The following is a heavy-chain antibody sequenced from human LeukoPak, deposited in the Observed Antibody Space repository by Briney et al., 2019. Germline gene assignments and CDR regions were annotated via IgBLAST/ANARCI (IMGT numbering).Heavy chain of an antibody. J-gene: IGHJ4*02. CDR2: INTNNGNP. CDR1: GYIFSNYA. V-gene: IGHV7-4-1*02. Sequence: GASVKVSCKASGYIFSNYAINWVRQAPGQGLEWMGWINTNNGNPKYAQGFTGRFVFSLDTSVSTAHLQISSLKAEDTAVYYCARISAPSVSYSARHSDYWGQGTLVTVSS. CDR3: ARISAPSVSYSARHSDY. D-gene: IGHD6-13*01.